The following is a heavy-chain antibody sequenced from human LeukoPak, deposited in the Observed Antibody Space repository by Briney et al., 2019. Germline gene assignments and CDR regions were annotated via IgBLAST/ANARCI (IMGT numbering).Heavy chain of an antibody. CDR3: ARYHYYDSSGYYSFFWFDP. CDR1: GFTFSSYA. Sequence: GGSLRLSCAASGFTFSSYAMHWVRQAPGKGLEWVSYISSSSSTIYYADSVKGRFTISRDNAKNSLYLQMNSLRAEDTAVYYCARYHYYDSSGYYSFFWFDPWGQGTLVTVSS. V-gene: IGHV3-48*04. CDR2: ISSSSSTI. J-gene: IGHJ5*02. D-gene: IGHD3-22*01.